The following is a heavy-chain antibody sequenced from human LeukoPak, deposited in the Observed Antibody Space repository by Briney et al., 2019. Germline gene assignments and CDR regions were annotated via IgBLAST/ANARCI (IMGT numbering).Heavy chain of an antibody. CDR1: GGSISSYY. CDR2: IYYSGST. CDR3: ARVWWPVPYYYYYMDV. J-gene: IGHJ6*03. V-gene: IGHV4-59*01. Sequence: PSETLSLTCTVSGGSISSYYWSWIRQPPGKGLEWIGYIYYSGSTNYNPSLKSRVTISVDTSKNQFSLKLSSVTAADTAVYYCARVWWPVPYYYYYMDVWGKGTTVTVSS. D-gene: IGHD4/OR15-4a*01.